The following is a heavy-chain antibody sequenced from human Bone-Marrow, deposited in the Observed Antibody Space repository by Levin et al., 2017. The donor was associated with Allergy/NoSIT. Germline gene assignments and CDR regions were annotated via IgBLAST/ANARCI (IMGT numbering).Heavy chain of an antibody. CDR1: GFSLSTSGVG. Sequence: ASGPTLVKPTQTLTLTCTFSGFSLSTSGVGVGWIRQPPGKALEWLALIYWDDDKRYSPSLKSRLTITKDTSKNQVVLTMTNMDPVDTATYYCAHAQGRDYGDYVRQDEFDYWGQGTLVTVSS. CDR3: AHAQGRDYGDYVRQDEFDY. J-gene: IGHJ4*02. D-gene: IGHD4-17*01. V-gene: IGHV2-5*02. CDR2: IYWDDDK.